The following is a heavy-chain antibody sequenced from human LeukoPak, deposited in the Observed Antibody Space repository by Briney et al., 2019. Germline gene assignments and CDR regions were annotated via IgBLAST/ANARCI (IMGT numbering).Heavy chain of an antibody. CDR3: ARGKYYYGSGVDY. CDR1: GFTFSSYA. V-gene: IGHV3-23*01. CDR2: ISGSGGST. J-gene: IGHJ4*02. D-gene: IGHD3-10*01. Sequence: GGSLRLSCAASGFTFSSYAMSWVRQAPGKGLEWVSAISGSGGSTYYADSVKGRFTISRDNAKNSLYLQMNSLRADDTALYYCARGKYYYGSGVDYWGQGTLVTVSS.